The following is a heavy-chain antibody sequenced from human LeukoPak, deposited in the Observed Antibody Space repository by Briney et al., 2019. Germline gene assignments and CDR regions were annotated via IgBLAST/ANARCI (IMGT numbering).Heavy chain of an antibody. CDR2: IYYSGST. CDR1: GASISSYY. V-gene: IGHV4-59*08. Sequence: SETLSLTCTVSGASISSYYWNWIRQPPGKGLEWIGYIYYSGSTNYNPSLKSRVTISVDTSKNQFSLELTSVTAADTAVYYCARGRDYVWGSYAFDIWGQGAMVTVSS. J-gene: IGHJ3*02. D-gene: IGHD3-16*01. CDR3: ARGRDYVWGSYAFDI.